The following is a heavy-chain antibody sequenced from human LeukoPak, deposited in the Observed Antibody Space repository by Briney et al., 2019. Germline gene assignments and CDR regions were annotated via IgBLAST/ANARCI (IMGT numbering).Heavy chain of an antibody. Sequence: GGSLRLSCAASGFTFSSYAMSWVRQAPGKGLEWVSAISGSGGSTFYADSVKGRITISRDNSKNTLYLQMNSLRAEDTAVYYCAKDRRDGYTADAFDIWGQGTMVTVSS. V-gene: IGHV3-23*01. D-gene: IGHD5-24*01. CDR3: AKDRRDGYTADAFDI. J-gene: IGHJ3*02. CDR1: GFTFSSYA. CDR2: ISGSGGST.